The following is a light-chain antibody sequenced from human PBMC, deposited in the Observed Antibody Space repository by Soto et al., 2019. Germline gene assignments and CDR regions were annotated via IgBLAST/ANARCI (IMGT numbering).Light chain of an antibody. CDR1: SSNIGTNT. J-gene: IGLJ2*01. Sequence: QSVLTQPPSASGTPGQRVTISCSGSSSNIGTNTVNWYHHLPGTAPKLLIYSNNQRPSGVPDRFSGSKSATSASLAISGLPSEDEADYYCASWDDSLNGPVFGGGTKLTVL. CDR3: ASWDDSLNGPV. CDR2: SNN. V-gene: IGLV1-44*01.